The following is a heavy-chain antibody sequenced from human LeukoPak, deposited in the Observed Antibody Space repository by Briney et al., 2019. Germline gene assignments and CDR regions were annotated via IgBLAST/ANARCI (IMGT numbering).Heavy chain of an antibody. Sequence: SETLSLTCTVSGGSINSYCWSWIRQPPGKGLEWIGYVSYSGNTNYNPSLKSRVTRSVDTSRDQFSLKLSSLTAADTAVYYCARGAMTNIRSWFDPWGQGTLVTVSS. V-gene: IGHV4-59*01. CDR3: ARGAMTNIRSWFDP. J-gene: IGHJ5*02. CDR2: VSYSGNT. CDR1: GGSINSYC. D-gene: IGHD2-21*02.